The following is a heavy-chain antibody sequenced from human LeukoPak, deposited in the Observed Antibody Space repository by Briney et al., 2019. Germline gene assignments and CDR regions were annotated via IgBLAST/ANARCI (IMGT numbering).Heavy chain of an antibody. CDR1: GGSISSYY. Sequence: ASETLSLTCTVSGGSISSYYWSWIRQPPGKGLEWIGYIYYSGSTNYNPSLKSRVTISVDTSKNQFSLKLSSVTAADTAVYYCARDGYSGSSLFDSWGQGTLVTVSS. CDR3: ARDGYSGSSLFDS. D-gene: IGHD1-26*01. V-gene: IGHV4-59*01. J-gene: IGHJ4*02. CDR2: IYYSGST.